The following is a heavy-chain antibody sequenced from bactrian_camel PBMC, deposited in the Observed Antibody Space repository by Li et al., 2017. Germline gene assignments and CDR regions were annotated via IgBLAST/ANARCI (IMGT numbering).Heavy chain of an antibody. J-gene: IGHJ4*01. CDR3: VPRLSRFVS. D-gene: IGHD3*01. Sequence: HVQLVESGGGSVQAGGSLRLSCTASGDTGSGLCMAWFRQSPGKEREGVAAIDTDGSTNYAESVQGRFTISQDNAENTLYLQMNSLKTEDTAEYYCVPRLSRFVSWGQGTQVTVS. V-gene: IGHV3S55*01. CDR2: IDTDGST. CDR1: GDTGSGLC.